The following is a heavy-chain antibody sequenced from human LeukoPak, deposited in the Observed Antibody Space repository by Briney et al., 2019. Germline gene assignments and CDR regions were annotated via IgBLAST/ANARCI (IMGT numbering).Heavy chain of an antibody. J-gene: IGHJ3*02. D-gene: IGHD4-17*01. CDR1: GFTFSSYA. Sequence: GGSLRLSCAASGFTFSSYAMSWVRQAPGKGLEWVSAISGSGGSTYYADSVKGRFTISRDNSKNTLYLQMNSLRAEDTAVYYCAKVDYGDYPTNDAFDIWGQGTMVTVSS. CDR3: AKVDYGDYPTNDAFDI. V-gene: IGHV3-23*01. CDR2: ISGSGGST.